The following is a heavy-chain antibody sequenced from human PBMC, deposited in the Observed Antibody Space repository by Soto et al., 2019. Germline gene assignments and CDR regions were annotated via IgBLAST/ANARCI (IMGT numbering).Heavy chain of an antibody. CDR2: IRSEANSYST. CDR1: GCTVSDYD. CDR3: ARDFLGSYDC. Sequence: EVKLVESGGGVVQPGGTLRLSCAASGCTVSDYDMDWVRQGPGKGLEWGGRIRSEANSYSTEYAASVKGRFTFSRDDSKYSLYLQMNALTSDDTDVYYCARDFLGSYDCWGQGTLVTVS. V-gene: IGHV3-72*01. D-gene: IGHD1-26*01. J-gene: IGHJ4*02.